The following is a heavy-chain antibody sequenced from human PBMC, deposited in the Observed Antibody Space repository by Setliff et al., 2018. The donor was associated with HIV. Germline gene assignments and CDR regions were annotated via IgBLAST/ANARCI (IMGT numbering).Heavy chain of an antibody. V-gene: IGHV1-69*13. CDR2: IIPIFGSP. J-gene: IGHJ1*01. CDR3: ASASGDYEPYQY. D-gene: IGHD4-17*01. CDR1: GDTSNSYA. Sequence: SVKVSCKASGDTSNSYAIRWVRQAPGQGPEWMGGIIPIFGSPQHAPQFRGRATITADESSRTAYMELTSLKSEDSAVYYCASASGDYEPYQYWGQGTLVTVSS.